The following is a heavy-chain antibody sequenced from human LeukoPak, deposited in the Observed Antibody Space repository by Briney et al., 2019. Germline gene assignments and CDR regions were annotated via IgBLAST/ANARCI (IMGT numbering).Heavy chain of an antibody. V-gene: IGHV4-59*12. CDR2: ISYSGST. CDR3: AREAYCSSNRCHRWFDP. D-gene: IGHD2-2*01. Sequence: SETLSLTRTVSGGSISNYYWSWIRQPPGKALEFIGNISYSGSTNYNPSLRSRVTMSVDKSKNQFSLKLSSVTAADTAVYYCAREAYCSSNRCHRWFDPWGQGTLVTVSS. CDR1: GGSISNYY. J-gene: IGHJ5*02.